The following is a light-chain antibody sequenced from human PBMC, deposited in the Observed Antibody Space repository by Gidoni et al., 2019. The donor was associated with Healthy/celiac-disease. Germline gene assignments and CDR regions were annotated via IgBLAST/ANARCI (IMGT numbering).Light chain of an antibody. V-gene: IGLV2-23*02. CDR3: CSYAGSSTWV. CDR2: EVS. J-gene: IGLJ1*01. CDR1: SSDVGSYNL. Sequence: QSALTQPASVSGSPGQSITISCTGTSSDVGSYNLVSWYQHHPGKAPKLMIYEVSKRPSGVSNRFSGSKSGNTASLTISGLQADDEADYYCCSYAGSSTWVFGTGTKVTVL.